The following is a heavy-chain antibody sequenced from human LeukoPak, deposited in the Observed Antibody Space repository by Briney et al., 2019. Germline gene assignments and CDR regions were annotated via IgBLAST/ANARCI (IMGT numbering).Heavy chain of an antibody. CDR3: ARGRGIRFYDFWSGYQY. V-gene: IGHV4-30-4*08. J-gene: IGHJ4*02. CDR1: GGSISSGDYY. CDR2: IYYSGST. Sequence: SQTLSLTCTVSGGSISSGDYYWSWIRQPPGKGLEWIGYIYYSGSTYYNPSLKSRVTISVDTSKNQFSLKLSSVTAADTAVYYCARGRGIRFYDFWSGYQYWGQGTLVTVSS. D-gene: IGHD3-3*01.